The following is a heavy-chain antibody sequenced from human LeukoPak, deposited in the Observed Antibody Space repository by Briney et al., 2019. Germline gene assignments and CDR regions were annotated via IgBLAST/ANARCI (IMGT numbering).Heavy chain of an antibody. CDR2: IIPIFGTT. CDR1: GGTFIIYV. V-gene: IGHV1-69*13. D-gene: IGHD3-9*01. Sequence: ASVKVSCKASGGTFIIYVINWVRQAPGQGLEWMGGIIPIFGTTNSAQKFQARVTITADESTSTAYMELSSLRSEDTAVYYCARAGSPTGYYDYWGQGTLVTVSS. CDR3: ARAGSPTGYYDY. J-gene: IGHJ4*02.